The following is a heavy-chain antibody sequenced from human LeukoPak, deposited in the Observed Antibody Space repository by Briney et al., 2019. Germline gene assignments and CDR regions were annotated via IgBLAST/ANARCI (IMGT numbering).Heavy chain of an antibody. CDR3: ARLVGAAWFDS. CDR2: TYYRSKWYN. CDR1: GDSVSSNSAA. D-gene: IGHD1-26*01. V-gene: IGHV6-1*01. J-gene: IGHJ5*01. Sequence: SQTLSLTCGISGDSVSSNSAAWHWIRQSPSRGLEWLGRTYYRSKWYNDYAISVKSRIIINPDTSKNQFSLQLNSVTPEDTAVYYCARLVGAAWFDSWGQGTLVTVSS.